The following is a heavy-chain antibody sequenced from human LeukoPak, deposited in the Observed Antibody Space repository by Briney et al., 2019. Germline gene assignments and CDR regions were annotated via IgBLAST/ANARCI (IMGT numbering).Heavy chain of an antibody. Sequence: GGTLRLSCAASGFTFSSYAMHWVRQAPGKGLEYVSAISSNGGSTYYANSVKGRFTISRDNSKNTLYLQMGSLRAEDMAVYYCARDLKYPTTCNAFDIWGQGTMVTVSS. CDR3: ARDLKYPTTCNAFDI. V-gene: IGHV3-64*01. CDR1: GFTFSSYA. D-gene: IGHD1-1*01. J-gene: IGHJ3*02. CDR2: ISSNGGST.